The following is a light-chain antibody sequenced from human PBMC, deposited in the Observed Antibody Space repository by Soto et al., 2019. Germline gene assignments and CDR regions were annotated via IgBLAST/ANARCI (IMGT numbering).Light chain of an antibody. Sequence: QSALTQPASVSGSPGQSITISCTGTSSDVGGYNYVSWYQQHPGKAPKLMIFEVSNRPSGVSNRFSGSKSGTSASLAISDVQSDDEADYYCAAWDDSLNAYVFGPGTKVTVL. J-gene: IGLJ1*01. V-gene: IGLV2-14*01. CDR1: SSDVGGYNY. CDR2: EVS. CDR3: AAWDDSLNAYV.